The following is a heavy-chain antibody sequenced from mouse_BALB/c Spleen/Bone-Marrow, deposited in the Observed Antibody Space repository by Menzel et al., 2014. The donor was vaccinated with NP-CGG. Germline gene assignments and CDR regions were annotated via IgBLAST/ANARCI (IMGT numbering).Heavy chain of an antibody. Sequence: QVQLQQSGAELMKPGASVKISCKATGYTFSNYWIEWIKQRPGHGLEWIGEILPGSGRTDYNENFKVKATFTADTSSNTAYMQLSSLTSGDSAVYYCARVIYWYFDVWGAGTTVTVSS. CDR2: ILPGSGRT. J-gene: IGHJ1*01. CDR3: ARVIYWYFDV. V-gene: IGHV1-9*01. CDR1: GYTFSNYW.